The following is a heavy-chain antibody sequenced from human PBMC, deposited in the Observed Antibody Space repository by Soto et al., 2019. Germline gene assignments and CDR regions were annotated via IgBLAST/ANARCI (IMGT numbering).Heavy chain of an antibody. D-gene: IGHD3-10*01. CDR3: SRGGDYGSGSYDYYYYYGMDV. Sequence: SETLSLTCTVSGGSISSGGYYWSWIRQHPGKGLEWIGYIYYSGSTYYKLSLKSRVTISVDTSKNQFSLKLSSVTAADTAVYYCSRGGDYGSGSYDYYYYYGMDVWGQGTTVTVSS. V-gene: IGHV4-31*03. J-gene: IGHJ6*02. CDR2: IYYSGST. CDR1: GGSISSGGYY.